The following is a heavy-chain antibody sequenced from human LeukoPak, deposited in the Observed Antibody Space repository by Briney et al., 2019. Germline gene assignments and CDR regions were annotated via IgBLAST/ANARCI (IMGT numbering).Heavy chain of an antibody. CDR2: ISGSGGST. CDR3: AKQPLGVGLYFDY. CDR1: GFTFSSYA. J-gene: IGHJ4*02. V-gene: IGHV3-23*01. Sequence: GGSLRLSCAASGFTFSSYAMSWVRQAPGKGLEWVSAISGSGGSTYYADSVKGRFTISRDNSKNTLYLQMNSQRAEDTAVYYCAKQPLGVGLYFDYWGQGTLLTVSS. D-gene: IGHD3-16*01.